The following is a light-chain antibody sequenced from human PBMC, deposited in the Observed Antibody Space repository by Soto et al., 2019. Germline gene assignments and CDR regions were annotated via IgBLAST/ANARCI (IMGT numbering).Light chain of an antibody. Sequence: EIVLTQSPGTLSLSPGERATLSCRASQSVSSSYLAWYQQKPGQAPRLLIYGASSRATGIPGRFSGSGSGTDFTLTISRLEPEDFAVYYCQQYGDSPPVTFGGGTKVEIK. CDR3: QQYGDSPPVT. CDR1: QSVSSSY. J-gene: IGKJ4*01. CDR2: GAS. V-gene: IGKV3-20*01.